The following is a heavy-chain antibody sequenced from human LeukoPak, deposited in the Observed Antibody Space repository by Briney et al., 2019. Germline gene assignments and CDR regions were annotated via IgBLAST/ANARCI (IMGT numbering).Heavy chain of an antibody. J-gene: IGHJ4*02. V-gene: IGHV4-34*01. Sequence: SETLSLTCTVSGASISSYYWSWIRQPPGKGLEWIGEINHSGSTNYNPSLKSRVTISVDTSKNQFSLKLSSVTAADTAVYYCARSGYSYGTDYWGQGTLVTVSS. CDR2: INHSGST. CDR3: ARSGYSYGTDY. CDR1: GASISSYY. D-gene: IGHD5-18*01.